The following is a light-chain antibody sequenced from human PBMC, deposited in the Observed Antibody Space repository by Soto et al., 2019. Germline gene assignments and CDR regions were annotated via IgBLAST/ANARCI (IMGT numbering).Light chain of an antibody. J-gene: IGLJ3*02. CDR2: DNN. CDR3: QSFDVSLSGGDWV. V-gene: IGLV1-40*01. Sequence: QSVLTQPPSVCGAPGQGVTISCTGSSSNIGAGYDVHWYQQLPGTVPKLLIYDNNNRPSGVPDRFSGSKSGTSASLAITGLQAEDEAAYYCQSFDVSLSGGDWVFGGGTKLTVL. CDR1: SSNIGAGYD.